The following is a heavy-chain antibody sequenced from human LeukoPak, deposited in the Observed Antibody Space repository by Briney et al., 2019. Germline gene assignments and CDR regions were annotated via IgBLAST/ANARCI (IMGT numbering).Heavy chain of an antibody. J-gene: IGHJ4*02. CDR3: AGLYGDYVGY. V-gene: IGHV1-69*05. CDR2: IIPIFGTA. CDR1: GGTFSSYA. D-gene: IGHD4-17*01. Sequence: GASVKVSCKASGGTFSSYAISWVRQAPGQGLEWMGRIIPIFGTANYAQKFQGRVTITTDESTSTAYMELSSLRSEDTAVYYCAGLYGDYVGYWGQGTLVTVSS.